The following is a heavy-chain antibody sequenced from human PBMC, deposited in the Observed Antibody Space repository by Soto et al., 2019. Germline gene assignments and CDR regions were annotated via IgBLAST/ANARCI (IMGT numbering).Heavy chain of an antibody. D-gene: IGHD3-16*02. CDR2: IDPSDSYT. CDR3: ARLLLSRVDFDP. V-gene: IGHV5-10-1*01. Sequence: XXSLKISYKCCGYSFTSYWMHRVLQMPGKGLEWMGRIDPSDSYTNYSPSFQGHVTISADKSISTASLQWSRLKASDTAMYYCARLLLSRVDFDPWGQGTLVNASS. J-gene: IGHJ5*02. CDR1: GYSFTSYW.